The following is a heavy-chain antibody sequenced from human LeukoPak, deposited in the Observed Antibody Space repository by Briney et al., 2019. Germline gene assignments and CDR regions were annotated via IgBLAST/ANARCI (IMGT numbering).Heavy chain of an antibody. CDR2: IYYSGST. V-gene: IGHV4-39*07. Sequence: PSETLSLTCTVSGGSISSSSYYWGWIRQPPGKGLEWIGSIYYSGSTYYNPSLKSRVTISVDTSKNQFSLKLSSVTAADTAVYYCATESYDFWSGYPRGTFDYWGQGTLVTVSS. CDR3: ATESYDFWSGYPRGTFDY. CDR1: GGSISSSSYY. J-gene: IGHJ4*02. D-gene: IGHD3-3*01.